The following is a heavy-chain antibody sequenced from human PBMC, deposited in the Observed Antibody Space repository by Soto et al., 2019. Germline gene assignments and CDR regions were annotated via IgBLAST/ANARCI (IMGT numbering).Heavy chain of an antibody. CDR3: ASLGLGQQLWGLSGHLFDP. V-gene: IGHV4-39*01. J-gene: IGHJ5*02. D-gene: IGHD6-13*01. CDR2: IYYSGST. CDR1: GGSISSSSYY. Sequence: SATLSLACTVSGGSISSSSYYWGWIRQPPGKGLEWIGSIYYSGSTYYNPSLKSRVTISVDTPKNQFSLKLSSVTAADTAVYYCASLGLGQQLWGLSGHLFDPWGQGTLVTVSS.